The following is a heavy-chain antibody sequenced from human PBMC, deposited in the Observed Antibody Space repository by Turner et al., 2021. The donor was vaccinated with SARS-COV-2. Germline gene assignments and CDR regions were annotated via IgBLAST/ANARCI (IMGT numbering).Heavy chain of an antibody. CDR2: MNPDSGNT. CDR3: ARGGYCSSTSCSPYWYFDL. D-gene: IGHD2-2*01. Sequence: QVQLVQSGAEVKKPGASVKVSCKASGYSFTSYDINCVRQATGQGLEWMGWMNPDSGNTAYAQKFQGRVTITRNTSISTAYMELSSLRSEDTAVYYCARGGYCSSTSCSPYWYFDLWGRGTLVTVSS. J-gene: IGHJ2*01. CDR1: GYSFTSYD. V-gene: IGHV1-8*03.